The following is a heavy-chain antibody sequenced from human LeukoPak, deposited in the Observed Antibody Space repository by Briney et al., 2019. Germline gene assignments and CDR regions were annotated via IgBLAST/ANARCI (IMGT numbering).Heavy chain of an antibody. V-gene: IGHV3-30*02. J-gene: IGHJ3*02. D-gene: IGHD3-22*01. CDR3: AKDSGYYYDSSGLLRQSGAFDI. Sequence: GGSLRLSCAASGFTFSSYGMHWVRQAPGKGLELVAFIRYDGSNKYYADSVKGRFTISRDNSKNTLYLQMNSLRAEDTAVYYCAKDSGYYYDSSGLLRQSGAFDIWGQGTMVTVSS. CDR1: GFTFSSYG. CDR2: IRYDGSNK.